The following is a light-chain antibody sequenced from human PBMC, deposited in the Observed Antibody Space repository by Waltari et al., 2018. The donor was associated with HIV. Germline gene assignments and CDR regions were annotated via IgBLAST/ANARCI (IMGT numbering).Light chain of an antibody. CDR3: ATWDDGLNALL. V-gene: IGLV1-36*01. Sequence: QSVLTQSPSVSEAPGQRVTISCSGSNANIGSHAVTWYRQSPGKPPRLLVYHDDLILSGVSDRLTASKPGTSASLAINDLQSEDESLYYCATWDDGLNALLFGGGTKVTVL. CDR2: HDD. J-gene: IGLJ2*01. CDR1: NANIGSHA.